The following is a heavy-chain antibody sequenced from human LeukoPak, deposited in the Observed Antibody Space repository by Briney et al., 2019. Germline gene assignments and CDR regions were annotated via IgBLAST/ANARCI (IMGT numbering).Heavy chain of an antibody. CDR3: ARPKRRDGYRTGDAFDI. Sequence: ASVKVSCKASGYTFTSYGISWVRQAPGQGLAWMGWISAYNGNTNYAQKLQGRVTMTTDTSTSTAYMELRSLRSDDTAVYYCARPKRRDGYRTGDAFDIGGKGKMVTVSS. CDR2: ISAYNGNT. CDR1: GYTFTSYG. V-gene: IGHV1-18*01. J-gene: IGHJ3*02. D-gene: IGHD5-24*01.